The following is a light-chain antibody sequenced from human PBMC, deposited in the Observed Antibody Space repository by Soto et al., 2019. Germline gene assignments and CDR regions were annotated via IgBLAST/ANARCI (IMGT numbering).Light chain of an antibody. CDR3: KSYAGRNTYV. V-gene: IGLV2-8*01. J-gene: IGLJ1*01. CDR1: KSDIGIYDF. CDR2: EVV. Sequence: QSALTQPPSASGSPGQSFTISCTGSKSDIGIYDFVSWYQHHPGKAPRLIIYEVVQRPSGVPDRFSGSKSGNTASLPVSGLQAADEADDFCKSYAGRNTYVFGTGTKRTVL.